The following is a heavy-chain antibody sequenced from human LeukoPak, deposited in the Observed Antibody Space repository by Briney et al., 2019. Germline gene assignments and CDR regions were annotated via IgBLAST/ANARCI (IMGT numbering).Heavy chain of an antibody. CDR1: GGSISSGGYS. V-gene: IGHV4-30-2*01. J-gene: IGHJ3*02. Sequence: SQTLSLTCAVSGGSISSGGYSWSWIRQPPGKGLEWIGYIYHSGSTYYNPSLKSRVTISVDRSKNQLSLKLSSVTAADTAVYYCARVNANYVWGSYRSDAFDIWGQGTMVTVSS. D-gene: IGHD3-16*02. CDR3: ARVNANYVWGSYRSDAFDI. CDR2: IYHSGST.